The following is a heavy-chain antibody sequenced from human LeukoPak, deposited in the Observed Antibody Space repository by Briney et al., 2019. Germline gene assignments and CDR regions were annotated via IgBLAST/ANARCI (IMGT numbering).Heavy chain of an antibody. D-gene: IGHD6-13*01. V-gene: IGHV3-74*01. J-gene: IGHJ1*01. CDR1: GFTFSSYW. CDR2: INSDGSST. CDR3: ARGGSSWSGYFQH. Sequence: GGSLRLSCAASGFTFSSYWIHWVRQAPGKGLVWVSRINSDGSSTTYADSVKGRFIISRDNAKNTLYLQMNSLRAEDTAVYYCARGGSSWSGYFQHWGQGTLVTVSS.